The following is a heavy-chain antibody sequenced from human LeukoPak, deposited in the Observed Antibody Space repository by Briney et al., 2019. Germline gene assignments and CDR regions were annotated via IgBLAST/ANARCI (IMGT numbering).Heavy chain of an antibody. CDR1: GFTFSSYA. D-gene: IGHD5-12*01. CDR2: ISYDGSNK. J-gene: IGHJ5*02. Sequence: GGSLRLSCAASGFTFSSYAMHWVRQAPGKGLEWVAIISYDGSNKYYADSVKGRFTISRDNSKNTLYLQMNSLRAEDTAVYYCTRGLIVATIGNWFDPWGQGTLVTVSS. CDR3: TRGLIVATIGNWFDP. V-gene: IGHV3-30*04.